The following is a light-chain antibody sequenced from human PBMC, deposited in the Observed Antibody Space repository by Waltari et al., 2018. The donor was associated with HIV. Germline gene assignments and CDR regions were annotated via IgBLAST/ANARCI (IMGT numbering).Light chain of an antibody. V-gene: IGLV3-25*03. CDR1: ALPKQY. CDR3: QSADSNASLWV. J-gene: IGLJ3*02. CDR2: KDT. Sequence: SYELTQPPSVSVSPGQTARITCSGDALPKQYAYWYQQRPGQAPVLVTYKDTETPSGIPWRFSGASSGTTATFTIIGVQAQDEADYHCQSADSNASLWVFGGGTKLTVL.